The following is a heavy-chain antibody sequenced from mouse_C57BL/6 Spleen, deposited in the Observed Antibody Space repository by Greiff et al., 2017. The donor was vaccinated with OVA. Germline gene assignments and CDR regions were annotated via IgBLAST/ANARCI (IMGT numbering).Heavy chain of an antibody. D-gene: IGHD1-2*01. Sequence: EVKLMESGGGLVKPGGSLKLSCAASGFTFSSYAMPWVRQTPGKRLEWVATISDGGSYTYYPDNVKGRFTISRDNAKNNLYLQMSHLKSEDTAMYYCARDQYYGNYFDYWGQGTTLTVSS. CDR3: ARDQYYGNYFDY. CDR1: GFTFSSYA. J-gene: IGHJ2*01. V-gene: IGHV5-4*01. CDR2: ISDGGSYT.